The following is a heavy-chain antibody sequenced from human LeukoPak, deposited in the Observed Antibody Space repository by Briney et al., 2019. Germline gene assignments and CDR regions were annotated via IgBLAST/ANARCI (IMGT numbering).Heavy chain of an antibody. D-gene: IGHD5-24*01. V-gene: IGHV3-21*01. J-gene: IGHJ4*02. CDR3: ARDGGGWLHPYYFDY. CDR1: GFTVSSNY. CDR2: TSSSSSYI. Sequence: GGSLRLSCAASGFTVSSNYMSWARQAPGKGLEWVSSTSSSSSYIYYADSVKGRFTISRDNAKNSLYLQMNSLRAEDTAVYYCARDGGGWLHPYYFDYWGQGTLVTVSS.